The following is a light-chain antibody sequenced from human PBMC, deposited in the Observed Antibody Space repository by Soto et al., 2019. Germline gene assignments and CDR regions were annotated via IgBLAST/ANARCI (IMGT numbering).Light chain of an antibody. Sequence: ENLLTQSPGTLSLSPGEGATLSFSASRGVSANYLAWYQQKPGQAPTLLIYGASIRAAGIPDRFSGSGSGTDFTLTISRLEPEDFAVYYCQQYGSSPPWTFGQGTKV. CDR1: RGVSANY. J-gene: IGKJ1*01. CDR3: QQYGSSPPWT. V-gene: IGKV3-20*01. CDR2: GAS.